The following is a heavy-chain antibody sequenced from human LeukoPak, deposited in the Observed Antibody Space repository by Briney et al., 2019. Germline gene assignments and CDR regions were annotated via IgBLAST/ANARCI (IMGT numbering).Heavy chain of an antibody. CDR3: ARAAAPYYDFWSGYYTKLDY. Sequence: SVKVSFKASGGTFSSYAISWVRQAPGQGLVWMGGIIPIFGTANYAQKFQGRVTITADESTSTAYMELSSLRSEDTAVYYCARAAAPYYDFWSGYYTKLDYWGQGTLVTVSS. CDR1: GGTFSSYA. D-gene: IGHD3-3*01. V-gene: IGHV1-69*13. CDR2: IIPIFGTA. J-gene: IGHJ4*02.